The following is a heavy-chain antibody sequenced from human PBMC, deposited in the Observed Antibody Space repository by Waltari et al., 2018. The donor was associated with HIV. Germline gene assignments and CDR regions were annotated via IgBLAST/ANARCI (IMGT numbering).Heavy chain of an antibody. Sequence: EVQLVESGGGLVQPGGSLRLSCAASGFTFSNFWMSWVRQAPGEGLEWLANIKQDGSEKYYVDSVKSRFTISRDNAKNSLYLQMNSLRAEDTAVYYCASPSIRAGMDVWGQGTTVTVSS. D-gene: IGHD2-2*02. J-gene: IGHJ6*02. V-gene: IGHV3-7*01. CDR2: IKQDGSEK. CDR1: GFTFSNFW. CDR3: ASPSIRAGMDV.